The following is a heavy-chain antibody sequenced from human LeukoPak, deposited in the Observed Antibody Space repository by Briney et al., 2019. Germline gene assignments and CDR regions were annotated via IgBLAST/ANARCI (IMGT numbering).Heavy chain of an antibody. Sequence: ASVKVSCKASGYTFTGYYMHWVRQAPGQGLEWMGWINPNSGDTNYAQKFQGRVTMTRDTSISTAYMELSRLRSDDTAVYYCAKDRVGATLYFDYWGQGTLVTVSS. D-gene: IGHD1-26*01. CDR1: GYTFTGYY. CDR2: INPNSGDT. CDR3: AKDRVGATLYFDY. V-gene: IGHV1-2*02. J-gene: IGHJ4*02.